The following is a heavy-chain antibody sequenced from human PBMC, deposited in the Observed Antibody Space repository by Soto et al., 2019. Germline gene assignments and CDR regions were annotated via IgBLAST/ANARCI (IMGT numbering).Heavy chain of an antibody. Sequence: EVQLVESGGGLVKPGGSLRLSCAASGFTFSSYSMNWVRQAPGKGLEWVSSISSSSSYIYYADSVKGRFTISRDNAKNSLYLQMNRLRAEDTAVYYCARLPAYYDFWSGPYNWFDPWGQGTLVTVSS. CDR1: GFTFSSYS. J-gene: IGHJ5*02. CDR2: ISSSSSYI. V-gene: IGHV3-21*01. D-gene: IGHD3-3*01. CDR3: ARLPAYYDFWSGPYNWFDP.